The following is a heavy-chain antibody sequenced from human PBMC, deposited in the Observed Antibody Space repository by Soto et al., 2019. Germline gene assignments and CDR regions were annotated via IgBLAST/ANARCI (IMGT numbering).Heavy chain of an antibody. CDR2: ISGSGGNST. V-gene: IGHV3-23*01. CDR3: AKGGGSCCFDC. J-gene: IGHJ4*02. Sequence: LRLSCAASGFTFSTYAMSWVRQAPGKGLEWVSAISGSGGNSTFYGDSVKGRFTISRDNSKNTLYLEMSSLGAEDTAVYYCAKGGGSCCFDCWGQGTLVTVSS. D-gene: IGHD2-15*01. CDR1: GFTFSTYA.